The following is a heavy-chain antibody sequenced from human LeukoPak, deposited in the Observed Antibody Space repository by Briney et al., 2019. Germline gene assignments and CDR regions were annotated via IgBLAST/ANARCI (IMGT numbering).Heavy chain of an antibody. J-gene: IGHJ2*01. CDR3: ARGGSSGWYRNWYFDL. V-gene: IGHV3-74*01. D-gene: IGHD6-19*01. CDR1: GFTFSSYW. CDR2: INSDGSST. Sequence: GGSLRLSCAASGFTFSSYWMHWARQAPGKGLVWVSRINSDGSSTSYADSVKGRFTISRDNAKNTLYLQMNSLRAEDTAVYYCARGGSSGWYRNWYFDLWGRGTLVTVSS.